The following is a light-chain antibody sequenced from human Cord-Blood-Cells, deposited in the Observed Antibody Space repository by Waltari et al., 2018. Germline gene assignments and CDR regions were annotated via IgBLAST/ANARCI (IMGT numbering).Light chain of an antibody. V-gene: IGLV2-14*03. Sequence: QSALTQPASVSGSPGQSLTIPCPGTSRHVGGYNHVSWYQQHPGKAPKLMIYDVSNRPSGVSNRFSGSKSGNTASLTISGLQAEDEADYYCSSYTSSSTLVFGGGTKLTVL. CDR1: SRHVGGYNH. CDR3: SSYTSSSTLV. J-gene: IGLJ3*02. CDR2: DVS.